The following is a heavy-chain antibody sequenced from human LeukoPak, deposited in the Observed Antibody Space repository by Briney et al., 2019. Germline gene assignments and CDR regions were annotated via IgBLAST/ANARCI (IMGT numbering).Heavy chain of an antibody. CDR1: GGSISSYY. CDR3: ATETPFYGYFDY. D-gene: IGHD4-17*01. V-gene: IGHV4-59*01. Sequence: SETLTLTCTVFGGSISSYYWSWIRQPPGKGLEWIGYIYYSGSTNYNPSLKSRVTISVDTSKNQFSLKLSSVTAEDTAVYYCATETPFYGYFDYWGQGTLVTVSS. CDR2: IYYSGST. J-gene: IGHJ4*02.